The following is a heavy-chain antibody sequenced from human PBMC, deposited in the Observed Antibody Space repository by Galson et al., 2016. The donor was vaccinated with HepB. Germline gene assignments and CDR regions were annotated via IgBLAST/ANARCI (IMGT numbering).Heavy chain of an antibody. CDR2: ISSSSSYI. CDR1: GFTFGSYS. D-gene: IGHD2-2*02. Sequence: SLRLSCAASGFTFGSYSMNWVRQAPGKWLEWVSSISSSSSYIYYGDSVKGRFTISRDNAKNSLFLKMNSLRAEDTAVYYCAREGFCSSTSCYKLGYYNYYMHVWGKGTTVTVSS. V-gene: IGHV3-21*01. J-gene: IGHJ6*03. CDR3: AREGFCSSTSCYKLGYYNYYMHV.